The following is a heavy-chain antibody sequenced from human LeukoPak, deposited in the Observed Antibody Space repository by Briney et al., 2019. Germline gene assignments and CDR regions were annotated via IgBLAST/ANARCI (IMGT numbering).Heavy chain of an antibody. J-gene: IGHJ6*03. CDR1: GSTFSSYA. D-gene: IGHD3-22*01. V-gene: IGHV1-69*05. CDR2: IIPIFGTA. CDR3: ASYTYYYDSSGYYRGGPYYYYYMDV. Sequence: SVKVSCKASGSTFSSYAISWVRQAPGQGLEWMGGIIPIFGTANYAQKFQGRVTITTDESTSTAYMELSSLRSEDTAVYYCASYTYYYDSSGYYRGGPYYYYYMDVWGKGTTVTVSS.